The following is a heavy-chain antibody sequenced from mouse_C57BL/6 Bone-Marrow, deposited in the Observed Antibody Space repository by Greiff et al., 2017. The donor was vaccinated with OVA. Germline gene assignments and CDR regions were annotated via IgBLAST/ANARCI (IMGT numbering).Heavy chain of an antibody. J-gene: IGHJ2*01. CDR1: GYTFTSYW. D-gene: IGHD1-1*01. V-gene: IGHV1-64*01. CDR3: ARWDYGSSPFDY. Sequence: VQLQQPGAELVKPGASVKLSCKASGYTFTSYWMHWVKQRPGQGLEWIGMIHPNSGSTNYNEKFKSKATLTVDKSSSTAYMQLSSLTSEDSAVYYCARWDYGSSPFDYWGQGTTLTVSS. CDR2: IHPNSGST.